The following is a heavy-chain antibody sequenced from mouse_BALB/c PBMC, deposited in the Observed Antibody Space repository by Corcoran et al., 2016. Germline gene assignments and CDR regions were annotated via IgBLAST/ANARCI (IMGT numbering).Heavy chain of an antibody. J-gene: IGHJ4*01. V-gene: IGHV8-12*01. CDR1: GFSLSTYGMG. Sequence: QVTLKESGPGILQPSQTLSLTCSFSGFSLSTYGMGVSWLRQPSGKGLEWLAHIYWDDDKRYNPSLKSRLSISKDTSSNQVFLKITSVDTADTATYYSARRAYYGGSYYAMDYWGQGTSVTVSS. CDR3: ARRAYYGGSYYAMDY. CDR2: IYWDDDK. D-gene: IGHD1-1*01.